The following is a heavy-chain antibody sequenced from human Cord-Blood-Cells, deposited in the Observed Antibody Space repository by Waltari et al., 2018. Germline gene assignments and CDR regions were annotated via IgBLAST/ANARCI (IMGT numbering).Heavy chain of an antibody. V-gene: IGHV4-34*01. D-gene: IGHD1-1*01. CDR1: GGSFSGYY. Sequence: QVQLQQWGAGLLKPSETLSLTCAVYGGSFSGYYWSWIRQPPGKGLEWSGEINHSGSTHHNPSLKSRVTISVDTSKNQFSLKLSSVTAADTAVYYCARRRTGTFIPYYYYYMDVWGKGTTVTVSS. CDR3: ARRRTGTFIPYYYYYMDV. J-gene: IGHJ6*03. CDR2: INHSGST.